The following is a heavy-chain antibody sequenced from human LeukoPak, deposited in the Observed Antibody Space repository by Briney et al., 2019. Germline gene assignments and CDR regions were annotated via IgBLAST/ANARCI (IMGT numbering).Heavy chain of an antibody. CDR1: GITFSSYA. V-gene: IGHV3-23*01. CDR3: AKDRTSSWYDKYFDY. Sequence: GGSLRLSCAASGITFSSYAMSWVRQAPGKGLERASTISASGGSTYYADSVKGRFTISRDDSKNTLYLQMNSLRAEDTALYYCAKDRTSSWYDKYFDYWGQGTLVTVSS. J-gene: IGHJ4*02. CDR2: ISASGGST. D-gene: IGHD6-13*01.